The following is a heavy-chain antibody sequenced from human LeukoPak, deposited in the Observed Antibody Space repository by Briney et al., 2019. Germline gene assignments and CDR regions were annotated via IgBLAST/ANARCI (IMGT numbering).Heavy chain of an antibody. Sequence: GESLKISCKGSGYSFTSYWIGWVRQMPGKGLEWMGIIYPGDSDTRYSPSFQGQVTFSADKSISTAYLQWSSLKASDTAMYYCASRIVGATTYFDYWGQGTLVTVSS. D-gene: IGHD1-26*01. CDR1: GYSFTSYW. J-gene: IGHJ4*02. CDR3: ASRIVGATTYFDY. CDR2: IYPGDSDT. V-gene: IGHV5-51*01.